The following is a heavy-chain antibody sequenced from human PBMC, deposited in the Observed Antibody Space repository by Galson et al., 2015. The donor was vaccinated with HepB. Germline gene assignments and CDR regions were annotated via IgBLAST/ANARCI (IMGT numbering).Heavy chain of an antibody. CDR3: ARRTGSYFDVTLGQFDY. CDR2: IKQNGNDR. J-gene: IGHJ4*02. Sequence: SLRLSCAASGFTFSSYWMSWVRQAPGKGLEWVASIKQNGNDRYYVDSVKGRFTISRDNAKNSLYLQMSSLRAEDTAVYYCARRTGSYFDVTLGQFDYWGQGILVTVSS. D-gene: IGHD1-26*01. CDR1: GFTFSSYW. V-gene: IGHV3-7*01.